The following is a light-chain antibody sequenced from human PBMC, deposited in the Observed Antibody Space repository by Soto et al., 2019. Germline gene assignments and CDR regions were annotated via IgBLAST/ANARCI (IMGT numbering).Light chain of an antibody. CDR2: DAS. CDR3: QQYNSYST. V-gene: IGKV1-13*02. Sequence: AIQLTQSPSSLSASVGDRVTITCRASQAISSHLAWYQQKPGKAPKLLIYDASSLESGVPSRFSGSGSGTEFTLTISSLQPDDFATYYCQQYNSYSTFGQGTKVDIK. CDR1: QAISSH. J-gene: IGKJ1*01.